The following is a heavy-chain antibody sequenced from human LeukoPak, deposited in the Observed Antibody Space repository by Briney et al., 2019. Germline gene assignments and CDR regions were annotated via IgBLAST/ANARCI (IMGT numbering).Heavy chain of an antibody. CDR3: AKDPYPYSNHYFDY. CDR1: GFTFDDYA. V-gene: IGHV3-9*01. D-gene: IGHD4-11*01. J-gene: IGHJ4*02. CDR2: ISWNSGSI. Sequence: PGGSLRLSCAASGFTFDDYAMHWVRQAPGKGLECGSGISWNSGSIGYADSVKGRFTISRDNAKNSLYLQMNSLRAEDTALYYCAKDPYPYSNHYFDYWGQGTLVTVSS.